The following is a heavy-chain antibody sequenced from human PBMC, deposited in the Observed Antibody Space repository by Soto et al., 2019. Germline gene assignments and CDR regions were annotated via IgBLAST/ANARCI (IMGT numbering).Heavy chain of an antibody. D-gene: IGHD2-21*02. CDR2: INAGNGNT. J-gene: IGHJ4*02. V-gene: IGHV1-3*01. CDR3: AAPKLHCNGPDCHLTLDY. CDR1: GYTFTNYA. Sequence: ASVKVSCKASGYTFTNYAMHWVRQAPGQRLEWMGWINAGNGNTKYSQKFQGRVTITRDTSASTAYMELSSLRSEDTAVYYCAAPKLHCNGPDCHLTLDYWGQGTPVTVSS.